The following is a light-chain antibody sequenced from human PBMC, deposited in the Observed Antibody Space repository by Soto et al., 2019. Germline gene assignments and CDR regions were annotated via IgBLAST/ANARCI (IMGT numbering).Light chain of an antibody. CDR1: QSVSSSY. J-gene: IGKJ5*01. CDR3: QHYDSLPIT. CDR2: GAS. V-gene: IGKV3-20*01. Sequence: EILLTQSPGTLSLSPGERATLFCRASQSVSSSYLAWYQQKPGQPPRLLIYGASSRATGIPDTFSGSGSGTDFTLTISRLEPEDFAVFYCQHYDSLPITFGQGTRLEI.